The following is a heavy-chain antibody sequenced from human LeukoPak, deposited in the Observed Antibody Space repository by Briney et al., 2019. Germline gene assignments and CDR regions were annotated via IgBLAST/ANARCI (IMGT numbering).Heavy chain of an antibody. V-gene: IGHV3-33*08. Sequence: GRSLRLSCAASGFTFSSYAMHWVRQAPGKGLEWVAVIWYDGSNKYYADSVKGRFTISRDNSKNTLYLQMNSLRAEDTAVYYCARESAVAGSTFDYWGQGTLVTVSS. J-gene: IGHJ4*02. D-gene: IGHD6-19*01. CDR2: IWYDGSNK. CDR1: GFTFSSYA. CDR3: ARESAVAGSTFDY.